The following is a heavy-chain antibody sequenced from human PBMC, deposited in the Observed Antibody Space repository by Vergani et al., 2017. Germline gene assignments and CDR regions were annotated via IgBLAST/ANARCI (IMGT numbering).Heavy chain of an antibody. Sequence: QVQLQESGPGLVKPSGTLSLTCAVSGGSTSSSNWWSWVRQPPGKGLEWIGEIYHSGGTNYHPSLKSRVTRSVDKSKNQFSLKLSSVTAADTAVYYCARMNYYGSGIYSPDPFLDKYNGCDPWGQGTLVTVSS. V-gene: IGHV4-4*02. CDR1: GGSTSSSNW. D-gene: IGHD3-10*01. J-gene: IGHJ5*02. CDR2: IYHSGGT. CDR3: ARMNYYGSGIYSPDPFLDKYNGCDP.